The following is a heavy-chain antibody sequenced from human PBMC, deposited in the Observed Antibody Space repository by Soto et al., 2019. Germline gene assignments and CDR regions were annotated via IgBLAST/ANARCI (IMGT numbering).Heavy chain of an antibody. CDR3: AKREDDGSGSPWFAF. J-gene: IGHJ5*01. CDR2: ISGSGSST. V-gene: IGHV3-23*01. Sequence: PGGSLRLSCAASGFSLSSYAMTWVRQAPGKGLEWVSSISGSGSSTYYADSVKDRFTISRDISKNTLFLQMNRLRAEDTAVYYCAKREDDGSGSPWFAFWGHGTLVTVSS. CDR1: GFSLSSYA. D-gene: IGHD3-10*01.